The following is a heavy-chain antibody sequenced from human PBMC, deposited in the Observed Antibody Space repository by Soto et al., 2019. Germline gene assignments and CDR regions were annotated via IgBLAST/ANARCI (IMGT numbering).Heavy chain of an antibody. CDR3: ARGEAYGDYRSDY. V-gene: IGHV3-74*01. CDR1: GFTFSIYW. Sequence: EVQLVESGGGLVQPGGSLRLSCAASGFTFSIYWMHWVRQVPGKGLVWVSRINAGGNYTSNADFVKGRFTVSRDNAKNTLYLQMDSLSPEDTAVYFCARGEAYGDYRSDYWGQGALVTVSS. CDR2: INAGGNYT. D-gene: IGHD4-17*01. J-gene: IGHJ4*02.